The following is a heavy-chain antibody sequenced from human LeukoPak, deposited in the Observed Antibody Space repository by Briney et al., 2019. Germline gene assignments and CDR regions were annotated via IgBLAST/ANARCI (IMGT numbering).Heavy chain of an antibody. CDR1: GGTFSSYA. Sequence: GASVKVSCKASGGTFSSYAISWVRQAPGQGLEWMGGVIPIFGTANYAQKFQGRVTITADESTSTAYMELSSLRSEDTAVYYCASGGVSGSGFTLVVYYMDVWGKGTTVTVSS. J-gene: IGHJ6*03. CDR2: VIPIFGTA. CDR3: ASGGVSGSGFTLVVYYMDV. D-gene: IGHD2-8*02. V-gene: IGHV1-69*13.